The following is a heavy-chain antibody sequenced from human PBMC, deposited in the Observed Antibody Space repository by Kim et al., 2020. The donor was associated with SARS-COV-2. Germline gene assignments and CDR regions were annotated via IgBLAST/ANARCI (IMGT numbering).Heavy chain of an antibody. Sequence: SETLSLTCAVYGGSFSGYYWSWIRQPPGKGLEWIGEINHSGSTNYNPSLKSRVTISVDTSKNQFSLKLSSVTAADTAVYYCARGSYCSGGSCYSFMVVWYFDLWGRGTLVTVSS. V-gene: IGHV4-34*01. D-gene: IGHD2-15*01. CDR1: GGSFSGYY. J-gene: IGHJ2*01. CDR3: ARGSYCSGGSCYSFMVVWYFDL. CDR2: INHSGST.